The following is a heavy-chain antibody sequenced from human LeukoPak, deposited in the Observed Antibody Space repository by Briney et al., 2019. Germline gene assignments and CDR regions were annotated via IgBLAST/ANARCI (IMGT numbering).Heavy chain of an antibody. J-gene: IGHJ3*01. CDR3: VRPNVVVSAFDV. Sequence: PGGSLRLSCAASGFTFSDHYMDWVRQAPGKGLEWAGRIRNKAKSYTTEYAASVKGRFTISRDDSKNSVFLQMNSLKTEDTAVFYCVRPNVVVSAFDVWGHGTMVTVSS. V-gene: IGHV3-72*01. CDR1: GFTFSDHY. CDR2: IRNKAKSYTT. D-gene: IGHD2-15*01.